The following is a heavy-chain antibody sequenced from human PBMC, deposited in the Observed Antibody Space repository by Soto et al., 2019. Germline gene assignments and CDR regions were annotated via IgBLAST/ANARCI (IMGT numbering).Heavy chain of an antibody. J-gene: IGHJ6*02. D-gene: IGHD6-19*01. CDR3: ASAHNAYSSGWYSDYYYGMDV. V-gene: IGHV1-69*01. Sequence: QVQLVQSGAEVKKPGSSVKVSCKASGGTFSSYAISWVRQAPGQGLEWMGGIIPIFGTANYAQKFQGRVTITADESTSTAYMELSSMRSEETAVYYCASAHNAYSSGWYSDYYYGMDVWGQGTTVTVS. CDR2: IIPIFGTA. CDR1: GGTFSSYA.